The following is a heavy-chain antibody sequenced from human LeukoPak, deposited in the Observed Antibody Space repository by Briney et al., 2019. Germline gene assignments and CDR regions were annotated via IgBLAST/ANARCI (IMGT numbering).Heavy chain of an antibody. D-gene: IGHD6-13*01. CDR2: ISSSSSYI. CDR3: ARSIAAAGTGYYYYGVDV. Sequence: GGSLRLSCAASGFTFSSYSMNWVRQAPGKGLEWVSSISSSSSYIYYADSVKGRFTISRDNAKNSLYLQMNSLRAEDTAVYYCARSIAAAGTGYYYYGVDVWGQGTTVTVSS. CDR1: GFTFSSYS. V-gene: IGHV3-21*01. J-gene: IGHJ6*02.